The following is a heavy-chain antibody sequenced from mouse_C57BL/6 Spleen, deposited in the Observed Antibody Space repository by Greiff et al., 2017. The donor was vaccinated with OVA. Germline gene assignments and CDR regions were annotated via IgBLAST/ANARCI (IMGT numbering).Heavy chain of an antibody. CDR3: TDGNPTPFAY. Sequence: VQLQQSGAELVRPGASVTLSCKASGYTFTDYEMHWVKQTPVHGLEWIGAIDPETGGTAYHQKFKGKAILTADKSSSTAYMELRSLTSEDSAVYYCTDGNPTPFAYWGKGTLVTVSA. J-gene: IGHJ3*01. CDR1: GYTFTDYE. D-gene: IGHD2-1*01. V-gene: IGHV1-15*01. CDR2: IDPETGGT.